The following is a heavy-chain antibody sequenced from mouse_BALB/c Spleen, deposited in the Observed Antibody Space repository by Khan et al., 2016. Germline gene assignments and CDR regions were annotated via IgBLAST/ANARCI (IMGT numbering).Heavy chain of an antibody. Sequence: EVQLQESGPSLVKPSQTLSLTCSVTGDSITSGYWNWVRKFPGNKLEYMGYISYSGGTYNNPSLKSRISITRDTSKNQYYLQLNSVTTEDTGTYYCASYDGGSYVSGIDYWGQGLSVTVSS. J-gene: IGHJ4*01. CDR3: ASYDGGSYVSGIDY. CDR1: GDSITSGY. V-gene: IGHV3-8*02. CDR2: ISYSGGT. D-gene: IGHD1-1*02.